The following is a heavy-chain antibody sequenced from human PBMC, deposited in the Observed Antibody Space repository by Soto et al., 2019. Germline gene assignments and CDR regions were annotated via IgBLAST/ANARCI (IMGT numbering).Heavy chain of an antibody. V-gene: IGHV1-24*01. J-gene: IGHJ4*02. D-gene: IGHD2-15*01. CDR2: FDPEAREI. Sequence: QLQLRQSGAEVKKPGASLKVSCKVSGYTLSDLSMHWVRQAAGKGLEWMGGFDPEAREIVYGQNFQVRVTMTENRSRDTAYSDMSSLTSEDTAVYYCATDRNYLVAGEYYLYNWGQGPALTVSS. CDR3: ATDRNYLVAGEYYLYN. CDR1: GYTLSDLS.